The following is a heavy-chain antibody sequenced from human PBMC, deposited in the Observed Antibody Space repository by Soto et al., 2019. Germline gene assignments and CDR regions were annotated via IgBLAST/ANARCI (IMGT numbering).Heavy chain of an antibody. Sequence: TLSLHCALSVGAFSGYSCSWIRQPPGKGLEWIGEINHSGSTNYNPSLKSRVTISVDTSKNQFSLKLSSVTAADTAVYYCARVKLAARPGWFDSWGQGTLVTVSS. CDR2: INHSGST. V-gene: IGHV4-34*01. J-gene: IGHJ5*01. CDR3: ARVKLAARPGWFDS. D-gene: IGHD6-6*01. CDR1: VGAFSGYS.